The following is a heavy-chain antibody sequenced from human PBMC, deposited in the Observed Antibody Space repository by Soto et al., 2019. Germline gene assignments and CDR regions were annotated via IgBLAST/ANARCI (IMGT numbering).Heavy chain of an antibody. CDR2: IYHSGST. V-gene: IGHV4-30-2*01. J-gene: IGHJ5*02. Sequence: SETLSLTCAVSGGSISSGGYSWSCIRQPPGKGLEWIGYIYHSGSTYSNPSLKSPVTISLDTSKNQFTLNLASVSVADTAVYYCATETFGSNAFLDAWGQGALVTVSS. D-gene: IGHD2-21*02. CDR1: GGSISSGGYS. CDR3: ATETFGSNAFLDA.